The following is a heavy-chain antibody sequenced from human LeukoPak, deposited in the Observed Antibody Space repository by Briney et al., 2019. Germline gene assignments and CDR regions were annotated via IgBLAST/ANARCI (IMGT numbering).Heavy chain of an antibody. CDR1: GGSISSGSHY. J-gene: IGHJ4*02. CDR2: IFYTGTT. D-gene: IGHD5-24*01. V-gene: IGHV4-61*10. Sequence: SETLSLTCTVSGGSISSGSHYWSWIRQPAGKGLEWIGYIFYTGTTNYNPSLKSRVTISVDTSNEQFSLKLTSVTAADSAVYYCARSRIEMATISPADYWGQGTLVTVSS. CDR3: ARSRIEMATISPADY.